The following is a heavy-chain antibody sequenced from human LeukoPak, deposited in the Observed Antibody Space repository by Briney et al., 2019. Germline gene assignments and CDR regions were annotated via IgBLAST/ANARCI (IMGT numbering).Heavy chain of an antibody. J-gene: IGHJ4*02. CDR3: ARFLEYSSSPGDY. Sequence: ASVKVSCKASGYTFTGYYMHWVRQAPGQGLEWMGWINPNSGGTNYAQKFQGWVTMTRDTSISTAYMELSRLRSDDTAVYYCARFLEYSSSPGDYWGQGTLVTVSS. D-gene: IGHD6-6*01. CDR1: GYTFTGYY. CDR2: INPNSGGT. V-gene: IGHV1-2*04.